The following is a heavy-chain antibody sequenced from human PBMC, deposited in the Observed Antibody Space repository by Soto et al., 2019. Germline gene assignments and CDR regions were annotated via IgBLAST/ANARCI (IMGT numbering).Heavy chain of an antibody. Sequence: QVQLVQSGAEVKKPGASVKVSCKASGYTFTSYGISWVRQAPGQGLEWMGWISAYNGNTNYAQKAQGRVTMTTDTSTSTAYMELRSLRSDDTAVYYCARDECSSTSGYTHYYYYGMDVWGQGTTVTVSS. CDR1: GYTFTSYG. D-gene: IGHD2-2*02. CDR2: ISAYNGNT. V-gene: IGHV1-18*01. J-gene: IGHJ6*02. CDR3: ARDECSSTSGYTHYYYYGMDV.